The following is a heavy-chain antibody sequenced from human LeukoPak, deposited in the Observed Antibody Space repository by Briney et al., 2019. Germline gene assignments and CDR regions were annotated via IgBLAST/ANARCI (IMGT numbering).Heavy chain of an antibody. D-gene: IGHD6-13*01. Sequence: ASVKVSCKVSGYTLTELSMHWVRQAPGKGLEWMGGFDPEDGETIYAQKFQGRVTMTEDTSTDTAYMELSSLRSEDTAVYYCATEKKYSSSWYPAETYNWFDPWGQGTLVTVSS. CDR1: GYTLTELS. J-gene: IGHJ5*02. CDR3: ATEKKYSSSWYPAETYNWFDP. CDR2: FDPEDGET. V-gene: IGHV1-24*01.